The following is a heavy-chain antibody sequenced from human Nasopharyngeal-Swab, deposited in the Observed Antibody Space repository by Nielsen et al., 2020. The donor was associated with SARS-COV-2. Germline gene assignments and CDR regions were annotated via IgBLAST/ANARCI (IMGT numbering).Heavy chain of an antibody. D-gene: IGHD6-19*01. J-gene: IGHJ6*02. V-gene: IGHV3-53*05. Sequence: GESLKISCAASGFTVSSNYMSWVRQAPGKGLEWVSVIYSGSSTYYIDSVKGRFTVSRDNSRNTLYLQMNSLRPEDTAVYYCAREKAVAGIGGYHYYGMDVWGQGTTVTVSS. CDR2: IYSGSST. CDR1: GFTVSSNY. CDR3: AREKAVAGIGGYHYYGMDV.